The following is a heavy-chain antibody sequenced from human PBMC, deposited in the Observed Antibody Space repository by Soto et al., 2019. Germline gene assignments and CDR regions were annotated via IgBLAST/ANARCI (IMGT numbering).Heavy chain of an antibody. Sequence: SETLSLTCAVSSGSISSSNWWSWVRQPPGKGLEWIGEIYHSGSTNYNPSLKSRVTISVDKSKNQFSLKLSSVTAADTAVYYCARGGRDSSGPSPPHFDYWGQGTLVTVSS. J-gene: IGHJ4*02. CDR1: SGSISSSNW. CDR3: ARGGRDSSGPSPPHFDY. D-gene: IGHD6-19*01. V-gene: IGHV4-4*02. CDR2: IYHSGST.